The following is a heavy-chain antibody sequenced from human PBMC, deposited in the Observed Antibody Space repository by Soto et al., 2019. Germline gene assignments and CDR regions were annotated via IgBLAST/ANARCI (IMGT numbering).Heavy chain of an antibody. CDR1: GYTFTSYG. J-gene: IGHJ4*02. CDR3: ARSLLWFGELSASIEY. Sequence: QVQLVQSGAEVKKPGASVKVSCKASGYTFTSYGISWVRQAPGQVLEWMGWISAYNGNTNYAQKLQGRVTMTTDTSTSTAYMELSRLRSDDTAVYYCARSLLWFGELSASIEYWGQGTLVTVSS. V-gene: IGHV1-18*01. D-gene: IGHD3-10*01. CDR2: ISAYNGNT.